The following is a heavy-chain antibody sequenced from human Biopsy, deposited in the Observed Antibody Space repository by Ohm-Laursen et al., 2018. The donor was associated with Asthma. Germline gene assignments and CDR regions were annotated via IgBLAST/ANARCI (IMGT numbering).Heavy chain of an antibody. Sequence: SETLSLTWTVSGGSITSSSYYWGWIRQPPGKGMEWIGSMYHSGSPYYHPSLKSRATISVDTSKNQLSLKISSVTAADTAVYFCVRHQYSSSWSTFDYWGQGALVTVSS. J-gene: IGHJ4*02. CDR2: MYHSGSP. D-gene: IGHD3-22*01. V-gene: IGHV4-39*01. CDR1: GGSITSSSYY. CDR3: VRHQYSSSWSTFDY.